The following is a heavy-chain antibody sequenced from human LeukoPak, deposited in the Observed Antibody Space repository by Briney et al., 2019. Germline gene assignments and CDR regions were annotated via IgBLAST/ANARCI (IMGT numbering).Heavy chain of an antibody. V-gene: IGHV4-34*01. CDR1: GGSFSGYY. Sequence: SETLSLTCAVYGGSFSGYYWSWIRQPPGKGLEWIGEINHSGSTNYNPSLKSRVTISVDTSKNQFSLKLSSVTAADTAVYYCARGELYYDFWGGYLSPSMDVWGQGTTVTVSS. CDR3: ARGELYYDFWGGYLSPSMDV. CDR2: INHSGST. D-gene: IGHD3-3*01. J-gene: IGHJ6*02.